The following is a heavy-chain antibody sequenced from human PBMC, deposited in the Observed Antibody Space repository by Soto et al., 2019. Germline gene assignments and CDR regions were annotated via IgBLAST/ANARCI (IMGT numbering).Heavy chain of an antibody. V-gene: IGHV4-31*03. Sequence: SETLSLTCTVSGGSISIGGYYWSWILQHPGKGLEWIGYIYYSGSTYYNPSLKSRVTISVDTSKNQFSLKLSSVTAADTAVYYCARGYYDSSGYPDAEYFQHWGQGTLVTVSS. CDR1: GGSISIGGYY. CDR2: IYYSGST. D-gene: IGHD3-22*01. J-gene: IGHJ1*01. CDR3: ARGYYDSSGYPDAEYFQH.